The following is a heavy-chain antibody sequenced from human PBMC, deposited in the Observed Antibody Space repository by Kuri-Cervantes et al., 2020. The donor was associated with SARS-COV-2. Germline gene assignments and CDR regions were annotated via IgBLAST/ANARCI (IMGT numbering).Heavy chain of an antibody. Sequence: GGSLRLSCAASGFTFSNAWMSWVRQAPGKGLEWVAVISYDGSNKYYADSVKGRFTISRDNSKNTLYLQMNSLRAEDTAAYYCAKDQGDSYGISYFDYWGQGTLVTVSS. CDR2: ISYDGSNK. CDR3: AKDQGDSYGISYFDY. V-gene: IGHV3-30*18. CDR1: GFTFSNAW. D-gene: IGHD5-18*01. J-gene: IGHJ4*02.